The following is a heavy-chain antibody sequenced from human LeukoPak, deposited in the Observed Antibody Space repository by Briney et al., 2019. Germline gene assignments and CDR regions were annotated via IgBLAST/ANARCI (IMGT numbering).Heavy chain of an antibody. Sequence: ASVKVSCKASGYTFTGYYLHWVRQAPGQGLEWMGWINPNSGGTNYAQKFQGRVTMTRDTSISTAYMELSRLRSDDTAVYYCARVTTGTYCGGDCYSIDYWGQGTLVTVSS. V-gene: IGHV1-2*02. CDR2: INPNSGGT. CDR3: ARVTTGTYCGGDCYSIDY. D-gene: IGHD2-21*02. CDR1: GYTFTGYY. J-gene: IGHJ4*02.